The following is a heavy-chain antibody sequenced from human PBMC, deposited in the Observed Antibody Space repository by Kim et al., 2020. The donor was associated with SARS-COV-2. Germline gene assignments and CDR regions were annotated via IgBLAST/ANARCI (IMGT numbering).Heavy chain of an antibody. V-gene: IGHV3-21*01. D-gene: IGHD6-19*01. Sequence: GGSLILSCAASGFTFSSYSMNWVRQAPGKGLEWVSSISSSSSYIYYADSVKGRFTISRDNAKNSLYLQMNSLRAEDTAVYYCARLSSGGKGYWGQGTLVTVSS. J-gene: IGHJ4*02. CDR1: GFTFSSYS. CDR3: ARLSSGGKGY. CDR2: ISSSSSYI.